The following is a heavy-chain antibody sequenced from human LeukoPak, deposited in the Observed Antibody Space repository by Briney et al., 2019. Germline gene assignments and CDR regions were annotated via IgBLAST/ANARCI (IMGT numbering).Heavy chain of an antibody. CDR2: INGNGGSI. CDR1: GFTFDDFG. J-gene: IGHJ4*02. V-gene: IGHV3-20*04. Sequence: GGSLRLSCAASGFTFDDFGMSWGRQAPGKGLWWGSGINGNGGSIGYADSVKGRFNISRYNDKTFLSLQMNSMRAEDTALYYCARDRGSYLPEFDFWGQGSLVTVSS. CDR3: ARDRGSYLPEFDF. D-gene: IGHD1-26*01.